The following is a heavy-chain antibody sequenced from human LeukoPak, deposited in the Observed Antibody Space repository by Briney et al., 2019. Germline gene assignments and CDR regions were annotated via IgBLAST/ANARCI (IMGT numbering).Heavy chain of an antibody. CDR1: GGSISSNSYY. CDR2: ISTSGST. Sequence: PSETLSLTCTVFGGSISSNSYYWGWIRQPAGKGLESIGHISTSGSTNYNPPLKSRVTISVDTSKNQFSLKLSSVTAADTAVYYCARGRSGYYGSGSYTRFDYWGQGTLVTVSS. D-gene: IGHD3-10*01. J-gene: IGHJ4*02. CDR3: ARGRSGYYGSGSYTRFDY. V-gene: IGHV4-61*09.